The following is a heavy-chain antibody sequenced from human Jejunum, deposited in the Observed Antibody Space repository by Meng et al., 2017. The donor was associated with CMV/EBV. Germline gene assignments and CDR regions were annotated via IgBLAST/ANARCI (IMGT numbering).Heavy chain of an antibody. V-gene: IGHV3-21*01. Sequence: EASAFSFNYYGLHWVRRAPGKGLEWVSSISSSGNYMYSADSVKGRFTISRDSAKDSLYLQMNSLRVEDTAVYYCAREISMVRGGAEWGQGTLVTVSS. CDR2: ISSSGNYM. J-gene: IGHJ4*02. CDR1: AFSFNYYG. CDR3: AREISMVRGGAE. D-gene: IGHD3-10*01.